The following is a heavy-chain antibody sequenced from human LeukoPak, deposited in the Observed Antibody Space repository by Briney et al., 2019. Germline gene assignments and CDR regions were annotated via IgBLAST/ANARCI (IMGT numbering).Heavy chain of an antibody. CDR1: GFTFRSYV. Sequence: PGGSLRLSCAASGFTFRSYVLHWVRKAPGKGLVRVSYISSSGSPIYYADSVKGRFTISRDNAKNSLYLQMNSLRAEDTAVYYCARDYGGSSPFDYWGQGTLVTVSS. J-gene: IGHJ4*02. D-gene: IGHD4-23*01. V-gene: IGHV3-48*03. CDR3: ARDYGGSSPFDY. CDR2: ISSSGSPI.